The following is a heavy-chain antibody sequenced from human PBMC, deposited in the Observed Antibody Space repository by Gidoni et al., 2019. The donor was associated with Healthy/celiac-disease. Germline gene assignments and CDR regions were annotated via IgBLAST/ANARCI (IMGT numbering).Heavy chain of an antibody. D-gene: IGHD4-17*01. CDR3: ASDVDYGDPQHYFYY. CDR2: IYYSGST. V-gene: IGHV4-39*07. Sequence: QLQLQESGPGLVKPSETLSLTCTVYGCSISSSSYYWGWLRQPPGKGLEWIGGIYYSGSTYYNPSLKSRVTISVDTSKNQFSLKLSSVTAADTAVYYCASDVDYGDPQHYFYYWGQGTRVTVAA. CDR1: GCSISSSSYY. J-gene: IGHJ4*02.